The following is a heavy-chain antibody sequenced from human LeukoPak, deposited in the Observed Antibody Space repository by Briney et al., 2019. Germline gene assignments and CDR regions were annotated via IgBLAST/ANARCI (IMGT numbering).Heavy chain of an antibody. CDR1: GYTFTSYG. Sequence: ASVKVSCKASGYTFTSYGIIWVRQAPGQGLEWMGWVIAYNGNTNYAQKLQSRVTMTTDTSTSTAYMELRSLRSDDTAVYYCARGLGEGFGELFHYYYMDVWGKGTTVTISS. J-gene: IGHJ6*03. CDR2: VIAYNGNT. V-gene: IGHV1-18*01. D-gene: IGHD3-10*01. CDR3: ARGLGEGFGELFHYYYMDV.